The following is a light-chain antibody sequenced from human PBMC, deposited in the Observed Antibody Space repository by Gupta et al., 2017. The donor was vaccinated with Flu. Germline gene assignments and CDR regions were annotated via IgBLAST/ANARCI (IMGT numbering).Light chain of an antibody. J-gene: IGLJ1*01. V-gene: IGLV1-47*01. Sequence: SWADSSSIIGGNYVFWYQQHPDTAPNLLIYENNMRPSGVSTRCSGSKSGTTASLTNSVLQAEEEADYYCNAWEDSRSGYYVFGTGTKFTVL. CDR1: SSIIGGNY. CDR2: ENN. CDR3: NAWEDSRSGYYV.